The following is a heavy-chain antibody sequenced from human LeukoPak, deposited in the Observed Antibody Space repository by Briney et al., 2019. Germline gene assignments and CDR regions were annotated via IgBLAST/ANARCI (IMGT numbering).Heavy chain of an antibody. CDR3: ARDRRGVVTAIPAEYCQH. J-gene: IGHJ1*01. CDR1: GFTFSSYS. D-gene: IGHD2-21*02. V-gene: IGHV3-21*06. Sequence: GGSLRLSCAASGFTFSSYSMNWVRQAPGKGLEWVSSISSSSSYIYYADSVKGRFTISRDNAKNSLYLQMNSLRAAEDTAVYSCARDRRGVVTAIPAEYCQHWGQGTRATVSS. CDR2: ISSSSSYI.